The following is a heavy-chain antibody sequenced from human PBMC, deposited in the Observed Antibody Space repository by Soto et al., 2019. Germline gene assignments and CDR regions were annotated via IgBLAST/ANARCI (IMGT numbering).Heavy chain of an antibody. D-gene: IGHD5-12*01. CDR1: GYTFINFF. V-gene: IGHV1-2*04. J-gene: IGHJ4*02. Sequence: ASVKVSCKASGYTFINFFIYWVRQAPGQGLEWMGWINPNSGGTHYAEKFQGWVTLTRDTSISTTYMELSRLRSNDTAVYYCAKGGGGYRAYYLPYWGQGTLVTVSS. CDR3: AKGGGGYRAYYLPY. CDR2: INPNSGGT.